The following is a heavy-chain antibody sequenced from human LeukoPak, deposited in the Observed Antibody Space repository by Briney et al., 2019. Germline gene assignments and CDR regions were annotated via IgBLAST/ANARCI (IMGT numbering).Heavy chain of an antibody. V-gene: IGHV3-30*03. CDR2: ISYDGSNK. J-gene: IGHJ4*02. CDR3: ARDGGGADFWTLDFDY. D-gene: IGHD3-3*01. CDR1: GFTFSSYG. Sequence: PGGSLRLSCAASGFTFSSYGMHWVRQAPGKGLEWVAVISYDGSNKYYADSVKGRFTISRDNSKNTLYLQMNSLRAEDTAVYYCARDGGGADFWTLDFDYWGQGTLVTVSS.